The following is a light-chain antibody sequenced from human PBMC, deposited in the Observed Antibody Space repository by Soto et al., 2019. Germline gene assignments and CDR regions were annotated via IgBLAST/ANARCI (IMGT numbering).Light chain of an antibody. V-gene: IGKV3-15*01. CDR1: QYVSNK. J-gene: IGKJ5*01. Sequence: EIVMTQSPATLSVSPGETATLSCRTSQYVSNKVAWYQQKPGQAPSLLILGASTRATGAPARFSGSGSGTEFTLSISSLQSEDFAVYYCKQYKEWPPFTFGQGTRLEI. CDR3: KQYKEWPPFT. CDR2: GAS.